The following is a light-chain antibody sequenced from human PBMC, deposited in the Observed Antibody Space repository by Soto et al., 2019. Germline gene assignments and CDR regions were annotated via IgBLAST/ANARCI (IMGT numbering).Light chain of an antibody. CDR2: GNT. V-gene: IGLV1-40*01. Sequence: QLVLTQPPSVSGAPGQRVTISCTGTSSNIGAGYDVHWYQQLPGSAPKLLIFGNTNRPSGVPDRFSGSKSGTSVSLAITGLQAEDEADYYCQAYDSGLSGSVFGGGTKVTVL. J-gene: IGLJ3*02. CDR1: SSNIGAGYD. CDR3: QAYDSGLSGSV.